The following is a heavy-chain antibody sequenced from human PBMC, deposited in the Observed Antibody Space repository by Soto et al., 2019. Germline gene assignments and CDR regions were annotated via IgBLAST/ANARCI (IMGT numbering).Heavy chain of an antibody. J-gene: IGHJ6*02. D-gene: IGHD6-19*01. CDR1: GDSVSSNSAA. Sequence: SQTLSLTCAISGDSVSSNSAAWNWIRQPPSRGLEWLGRTYYRSKWYNDYAVSVKSRITIDPDTSKNQFSLQLNSVTPEDTAVYYCARDTYSSGRYYYYYYGMDVWGQGTTVTVSS. CDR2: TYYRSKWYN. CDR3: ARDTYSSGRYYYYYYGMDV. V-gene: IGHV6-1*01.